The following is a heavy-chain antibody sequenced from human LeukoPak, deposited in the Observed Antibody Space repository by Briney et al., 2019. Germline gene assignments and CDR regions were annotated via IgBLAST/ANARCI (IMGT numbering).Heavy chain of an antibody. CDR2: IYDSGSA. CDR1: GGSINSYL. V-gene: IGHV4-59*08. D-gene: IGHD3-10*01. J-gene: IGHJ4*02. Sequence: SETLPLTCTVSGGSINSYLWSWIRQPPGKGLEWIGFIYDSGSANYNPSLKSRVTISVDTSKNQFSLRLTSVTAADTAVYYCARHHYTLGELLTRFDYWGQGTLVTVSS. CDR3: ARHHYTLGELLTRFDY.